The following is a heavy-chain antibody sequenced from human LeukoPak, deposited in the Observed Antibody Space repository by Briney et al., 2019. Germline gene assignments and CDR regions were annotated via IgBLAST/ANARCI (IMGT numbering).Heavy chain of an antibody. Sequence: GGSLRLSCVASGFTFSTCSMNWVRQAPGKGLVWVSRIDSYGSSTSFADSVKGRFTISRDNAKNTLYLQMNSLRAEDTAVYYCASSTYSGSHWDAFDIWGQGTMVTVSS. CDR2: IDSYGSST. D-gene: IGHD1-26*01. V-gene: IGHV3-74*01. CDR1: GFTFSTCS. J-gene: IGHJ3*02. CDR3: ASSTYSGSHWDAFDI.